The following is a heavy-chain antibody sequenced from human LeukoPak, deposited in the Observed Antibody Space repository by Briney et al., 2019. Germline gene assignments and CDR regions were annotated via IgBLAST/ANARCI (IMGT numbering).Heavy chain of an antibody. Sequence: SETLSLTCTVSGGSISSSNYYWGWIGQPPGKGLEWIGSMYYSESTYYNPSLKHRVTISVDTSKNQFSLTLSSVTAADTAVDSCVRHHTYFCNFANWGQGTLVTVSS. CDR2: MYYSEST. D-gene: IGHD2/OR15-2a*01. V-gene: IGHV4-39*01. CDR3: VRHHTYFCNFAN. CDR1: GGSISSSNYY. J-gene: IGHJ4*02.